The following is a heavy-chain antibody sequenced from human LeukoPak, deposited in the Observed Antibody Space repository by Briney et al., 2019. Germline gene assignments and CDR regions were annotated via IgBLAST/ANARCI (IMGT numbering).Heavy chain of an antibody. Sequence: SETLSLTCGVYGGSFSNNYWSWIRQPPGKGLEWIGEINHRGSTNYNPSLKSRANISVHKSKNQFSLKLTSVTAPDTGVYYCARSSAAEGPTHNWFGPWGQGTLVTVPS. V-gene: IGHV4-34*01. CDR1: GGSFSNNY. D-gene: IGHD6-13*01. CDR3: ARSSAAEGPTHNWFGP. CDR2: INHRGST. J-gene: IGHJ5*02.